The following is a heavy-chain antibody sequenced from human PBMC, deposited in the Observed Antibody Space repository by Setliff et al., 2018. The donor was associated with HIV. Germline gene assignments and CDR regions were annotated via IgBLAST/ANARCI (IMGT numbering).Heavy chain of an antibody. CDR2: ISAYNGNT. Sequence: ASVKVSCKASGYTFTSYGISWVRQAPGQGLEWMGWISAYNGNTNYAQKFQGRVTMTRDTSTSTAYMELRSLRSEDTAVYYCARGYDILTGSKSDYWGQGTPVTVSS. CDR3: ARGYDILTGSKSDY. CDR1: GYTFTSYG. V-gene: IGHV1-18*01. J-gene: IGHJ4*02. D-gene: IGHD3-9*01.